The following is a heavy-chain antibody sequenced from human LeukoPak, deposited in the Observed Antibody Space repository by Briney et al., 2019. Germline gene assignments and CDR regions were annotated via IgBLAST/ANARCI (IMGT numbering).Heavy chain of an antibody. CDR2: ISYDGSDK. J-gene: IGHJ4*02. CDR1: AFTFSSYG. V-gene: IGHV3-30*18. Sequence: GGSLRLSCVVSAFTFSSYGMHWVRQAPGKGLEWVALISYDGSDKDYAKSVKGRFTISRDNSKNTLYLQMNSLRAEDTAVYYCAKDMSGGDCPDYWGQGTLVTVSS. CDR3: AKDMSGGDCPDY. D-gene: IGHD2-21*02.